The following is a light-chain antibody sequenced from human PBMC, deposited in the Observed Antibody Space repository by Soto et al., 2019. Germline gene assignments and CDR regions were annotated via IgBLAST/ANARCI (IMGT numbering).Light chain of an antibody. CDR1: SSDVGSYDY. V-gene: IGLV2-11*01. J-gene: IGLJ2*01. CDR3: AAWDDSLSGVV. CDR2: NVN. Sequence: QSALIQPPSVSGSPGQSVTISCTGTSSDVGSYDYVSWYQQHPGTVPKPMIYNVNTRPSGVPDRFSGSKSGNTASMTISGLRSEDEGDYYCAAWDDSLSGVVFGGGTKLTVL.